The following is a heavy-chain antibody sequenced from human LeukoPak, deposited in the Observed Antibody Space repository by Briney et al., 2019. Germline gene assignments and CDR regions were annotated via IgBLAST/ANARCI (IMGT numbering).Heavy chain of an antibody. J-gene: IGHJ4*02. CDR3: AKGENTGSYLSHVDY. D-gene: IGHD3-10*01. V-gene: IGHV3-30*18. Sequence: PGGSLRLSCAASGFTFSSYGMHWVRQAPGKGLEWVAVISYDGSNKYYADSVKGRFTISRDNSKNSLYLQMNSLRTEDTALYYCAKGENTGSYLSHVDYWGQGTLVTVSS. CDR2: ISYDGSNK. CDR1: GFTFSSYG.